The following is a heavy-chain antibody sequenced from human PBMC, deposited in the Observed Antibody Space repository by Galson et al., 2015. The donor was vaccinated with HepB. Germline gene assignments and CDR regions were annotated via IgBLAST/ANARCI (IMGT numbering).Heavy chain of an antibody. CDR1: GYTFTSYD. Sequence: SVKVSCKASGYTFTSYDINWVRQATGQGLEWMGWMNPDGGDTGYAQKFQGRVTMTRNTSITTAYMELTNLRSDDTAVYYCARGPDDFLSGFSWGFDPWGQGTRVTVSS. CDR3: ARGPDDFLSGFSWGFDP. D-gene: IGHD3-3*01. J-gene: IGHJ5*02. V-gene: IGHV1-8*01. CDR2: MNPDGGDT.